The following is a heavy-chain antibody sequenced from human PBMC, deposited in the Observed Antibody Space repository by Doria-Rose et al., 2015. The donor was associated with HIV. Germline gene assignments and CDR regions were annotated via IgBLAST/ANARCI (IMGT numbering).Heavy chain of an antibody. V-gene: IGHV1-3*01. D-gene: IGHD6-13*01. Sequence: QFQLVQSGAEVKKPGASVTVSCKTSGYTFRAYAIHWVRRAPGQRLEWMGWLNVGNGDTRYSRKFQDRVTITSDTSANTGYMALSSLRSEDTAVYYCARINSLSSSSLGHWGQGTLVTVSS. CDR1: GYTFRAYA. CDR2: LNVGNGDT. J-gene: IGHJ4*02. CDR3: ARINSLSSSSLGH.